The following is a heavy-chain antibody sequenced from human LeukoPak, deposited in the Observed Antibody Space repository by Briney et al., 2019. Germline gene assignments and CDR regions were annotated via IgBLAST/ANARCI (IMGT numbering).Heavy chain of an antibody. CDR2: IKGDGSYK. D-gene: IGHD3-22*01. CDR3: ATGADSSGND. V-gene: IGHV3-7*03. Sequence: GGSLRLSCAASGFTFSSYWMSWVRQAPGKGLEWVANIKGDGSYKYYVDSVKGRFTISRDNAKSSVYLQMNTLRAEDTAVYYCATGADSSGNDWGQGTLVTVSS. CDR1: GFTFSSYW. J-gene: IGHJ4*02.